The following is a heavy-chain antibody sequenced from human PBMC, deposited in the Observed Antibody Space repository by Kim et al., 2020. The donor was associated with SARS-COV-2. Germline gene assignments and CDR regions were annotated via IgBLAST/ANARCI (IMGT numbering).Heavy chain of an antibody. CDR3: ARRLDD. J-gene: IGHJ4*02. V-gene: IGHV3-48*01. Sequence: SSSSTIYYADSVKGRFTIHRDNTKNSLYLQMNSLRAEDTAVYYCARRLDDWGQGTLVTVSS. CDR2: SSSSTI.